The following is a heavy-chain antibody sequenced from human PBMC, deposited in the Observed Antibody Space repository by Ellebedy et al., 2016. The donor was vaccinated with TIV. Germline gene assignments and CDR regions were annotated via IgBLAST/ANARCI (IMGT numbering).Heavy chain of an antibody. Sequence: GESLKISCKGSGYSFTSYWIGWVRQMPGKGLEWMGRIDPSDSYTNYSPSFQGHVTISADKSISTAYLQWGSLKASDTAMYYCRQWGGSGGSFDPAETWGQGTLVTVSS. CDR1: GYSFTSYW. CDR3: RQWGGSGGSFDPAET. CDR2: IDPSDSYT. D-gene: IGHD2-15*01. J-gene: IGHJ5*02. V-gene: IGHV5-10-1*01.